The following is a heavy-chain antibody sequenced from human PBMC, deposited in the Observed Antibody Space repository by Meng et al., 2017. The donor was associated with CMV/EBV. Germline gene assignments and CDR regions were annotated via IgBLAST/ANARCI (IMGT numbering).Heavy chain of an antibody. D-gene: IGHD3-3*01. V-gene: IGHV3-30*09. Sequence: GESLKISCTASGFTFSVYAIHWVRQAPGKGLEWVAVISYDGNNKYYADSVKGRFAISRDNSKNTLYLQMNSLRVDDTAVYYCARRSAETSIDYWGQGTLVTVPQ. CDR1: GFTFSVYA. J-gene: IGHJ4*02. CDR3: ARRSAETSIDY. CDR2: ISYDGNNK.